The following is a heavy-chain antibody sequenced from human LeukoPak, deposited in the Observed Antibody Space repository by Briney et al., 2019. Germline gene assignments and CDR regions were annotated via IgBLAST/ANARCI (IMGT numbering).Heavy chain of an antibody. V-gene: IGHV3-7*03. CDR1: GFTFSNHA. J-gene: IGHJ3*01. CDR2: INSDGSEG. CDR3: AGSSYSSSSSV. D-gene: IGHD6-6*01. Sequence: PGGSLRLSCAASGFTFSNHAIAWVRQAPGKGLEWVASINSDGSEGYYADVVKGRFTISRDNAKNSLYLQINSLRAEDTAVYYCAGSSYSSSSSVWGQGTMVTVSS.